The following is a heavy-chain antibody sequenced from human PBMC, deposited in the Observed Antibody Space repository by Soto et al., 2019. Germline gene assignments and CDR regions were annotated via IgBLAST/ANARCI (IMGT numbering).Heavy chain of an antibody. CDR3: ASEDSIGLPRGHGFDV. J-gene: IGHJ3*01. Sequence: QAHLRESGPGLVKPSGTLSLTCTVSGSSITSSQWWTWVRQPPGKGLEWIGEIHHTGTINTNPSLKSRTTISLHKSKNQVLLTVTSVTAAATAMYFCASEDSIGLPRGHGFDVWGQGTFVTVSS. CDR2: IHHTGTI. CDR1: GSSITSSQW. D-gene: IGHD2-21*01. V-gene: IGHV4-4*02.